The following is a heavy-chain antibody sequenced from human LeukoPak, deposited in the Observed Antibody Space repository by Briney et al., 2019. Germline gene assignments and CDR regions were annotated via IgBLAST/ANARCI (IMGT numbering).Heavy chain of an antibody. CDR1: GFTFGDTW. J-gene: IGHJ4*02. V-gene: IGHV3-7*01. CDR3: ARDAGGPGVIDY. CDR2: IKQDGSEK. Sequence: PGGSLRLSCAASGFTFGDTWMNWVRQVPGQGLEWVANIKQDGSEKFYVASVKGRFTISRDNGKSSLYLQMNSLRAEDTAVYYCARDAGGPGVIDYWGQGTLVTVSS. D-gene: IGHD3-16*01.